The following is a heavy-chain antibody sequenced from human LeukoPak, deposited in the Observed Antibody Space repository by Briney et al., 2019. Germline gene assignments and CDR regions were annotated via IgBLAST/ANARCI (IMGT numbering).Heavy chain of an antibody. CDR2: INHSGST. D-gene: IGHD3-3*01. CDR3: AREGSHYDFWSGPIQTPFGY. V-gene: IGHV4-34*01. Sequence: SETLSLTCAVYGGSFSGYYWSWIRQPPGKGLEWIGEINHSGSTNYNPSLKSRVAISVDTSKNQFSLKLSSVTAADTAVYYCAREGSHYDFWSGPIQTPFGYWGQGTLVTVSS. J-gene: IGHJ4*02. CDR1: GGSFSGYY.